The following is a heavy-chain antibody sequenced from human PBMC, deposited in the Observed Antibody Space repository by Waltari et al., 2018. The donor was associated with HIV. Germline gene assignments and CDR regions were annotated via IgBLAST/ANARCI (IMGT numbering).Heavy chain of an antibody. D-gene: IGHD5-12*01. CDR1: GFTFSSYA. Sequence: QVQLVESGGGVVQPGRSLRLSCAASGFTFSSYAMHWVRQAPGKGLEWVAVISYDGTNKYYADSVKGRSTISRDNSNNTLYLQMNSLRGEDTAVYYCARVRFRDYDPPGYWGQGTLVTVSS. V-gene: IGHV3-30*04. J-gene: IGHJ4*02. CDR2: ISYDGTNK. CDR3: ARVRFRDYDPPGY.